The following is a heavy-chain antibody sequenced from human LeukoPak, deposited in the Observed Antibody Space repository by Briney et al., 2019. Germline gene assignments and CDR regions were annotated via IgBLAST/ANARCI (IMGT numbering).Heavy chain of an antibody. CDR3: ARGYYDILTGYLPSEDY. V-gene: IGHV3-74*01. J-gene: IGHJ4*02. D-gene: IGHD3-9*01. CDR1: GFTFSSYW. Sequence: GGSLRLSCAASGFTFSSYWMHWVRQAPGKGLVWVSRINSDGSSTSYADSVKGRFTIPRDNAKNSLYLQMNSLRAEDTAVYYCARGYYDILTGYLPSEDYWGQGTLVTVSS. CDR2: INSDGSST.